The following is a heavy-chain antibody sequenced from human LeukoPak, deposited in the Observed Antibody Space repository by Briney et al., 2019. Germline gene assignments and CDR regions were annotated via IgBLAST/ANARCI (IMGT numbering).Heavy chain of an antibody. D-gene: IGHD3-10*01. CDR1: GGSISSYY. V-gene: IGHV4-4*02. CDR2: IYHSGST. Sequence: SETLSLTCTVSGGSISSYYWSWVRQPPGKGLEWIGEIYHSGSTNYNPSLKSRVTISVDKSKNQFSLKLSSVTAADTAVYYCASDNYYGSGRGSNVWGQGTTVTVSS. CDR3: ASDNYYGSGRGSNV. J-gene: IGHJ6*02.